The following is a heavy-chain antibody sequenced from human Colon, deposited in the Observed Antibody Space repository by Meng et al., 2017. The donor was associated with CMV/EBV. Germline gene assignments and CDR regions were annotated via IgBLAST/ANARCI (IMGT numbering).Heavy chain of an antibody. J-gene: IGHJ4*02. Sequence: GESLKISCAASGFTFSSYSMHWVRQAPGKGLEYVTTISRDGRNKYYADSLKGRFTISRDNSKNTLYLEMGSLRPEDTAVYYCATDPSTVTTNCWGQGILVTVSS. CDR1: GFTFSSYS. V-gene: IGHV3-64*02. CDR2: ISRDGRNK. D-gene: IGHD4-17*01. CDR3: ATDPSTVTTNC.